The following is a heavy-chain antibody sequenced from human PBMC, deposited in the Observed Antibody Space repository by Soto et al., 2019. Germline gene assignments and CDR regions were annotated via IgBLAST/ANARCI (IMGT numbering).Heavy chain of an antibody. CDR2: IYNSGST. V-gene: IGHV4-59*13. CDR3: ARYGDGYTVFDF. CDR1: GGSISSYY. D-gene: IGHD5-12*01. Sequence: ETLSLTCTVSGGSISSYYWSWIRQPPGKGLEWIGYIYNSGSTNYNPSLKSRVTISLDTSKNQFSLKLSSVTAADTAVYYCARYGDGYTVFDFWGQGTLVTVSS. J-gene: IGHJ4*02.